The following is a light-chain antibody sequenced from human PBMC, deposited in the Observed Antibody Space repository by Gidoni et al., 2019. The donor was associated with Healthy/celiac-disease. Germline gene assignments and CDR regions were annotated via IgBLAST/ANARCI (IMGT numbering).Light chain of an antibody. V-gene: IGKV1-39*01. Sequence: TQSPSSLSASVGDRVTITCRASQSISSYLNWYQQKPGKAPKLLIYAASSLQSGVPSRFSGSGSGTDFTLTINSLQPEDFATYYCQQSYSTPRTFGQGTKLEIK. CDR3: QQSYSTPRT. J-gene: IGKJ2*01. CDR1: QSISSY. CDR2: AAS.